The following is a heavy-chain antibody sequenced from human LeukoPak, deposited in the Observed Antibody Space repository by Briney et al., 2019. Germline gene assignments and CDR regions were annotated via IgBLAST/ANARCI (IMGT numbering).Heavy chain of an antibody. CDR1: GYVFSSHG. CDR2: INGAGDNT. V-gene: IGHV3-23*01. CDR3: TKVSVCFGCYFDY. J-gene: IGHJ4*02. D-gene: IGHD3-3*01. Sequence: GGSLRLSCGASGYVFSSHGLTWVRQAPGKGLEWVANINGAGDNTVYAETVRGRFSIFRDNSKNMVYLEMNSLRAEDTATYFCTKVSVCFGCYFDYWSQGALVTVSS.